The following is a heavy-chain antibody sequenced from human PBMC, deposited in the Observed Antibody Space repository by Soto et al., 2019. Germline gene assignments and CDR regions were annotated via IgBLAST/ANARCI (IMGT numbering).Heavy chain of an antibody. Sequence: EVQLVESGGGLVKPGGSLRLSCAASGFTFSNAWMSWVRQAPGKGLEWVGRIKSKTDGGTTDYAAPVKGRFTISRDDSKNTLYLQMNRLKTEDTVVYYCTTDGYVDGHATDAFDIWGQGTIGTVSS. CDR1: GFTFSNAW. J-gene: IGHJ3*02. CDR3: TTDGYVDGHATDAFDI. D-gene: IGHD4-17*01. CDR2: IKSKTDGGTT. V-gene: IGHV3-15*01.